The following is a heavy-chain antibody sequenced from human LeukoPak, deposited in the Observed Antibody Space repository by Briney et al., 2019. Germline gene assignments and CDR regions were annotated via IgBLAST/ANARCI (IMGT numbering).Heavy chain of an antibody. CDR3: ARDYLPYSPYNDITGWVDY. V-gene: IGHV3-11*01. J-gene: IGHJ4*02. CDR1: GFTFSDYY. Sequence: PGGSLRLSCAASGFTFSDYYMSWIRQAPGKGLEWVSYISSSGSTIYYADSVKGRFTISRDNAKNSLYLQMNSLRAEDTAVYYCARDYLPYSPYNDITGWVDYWGQGTLVTVSS. D-gene: IGHD1-14*01. CDR2: ISSSGSTI.